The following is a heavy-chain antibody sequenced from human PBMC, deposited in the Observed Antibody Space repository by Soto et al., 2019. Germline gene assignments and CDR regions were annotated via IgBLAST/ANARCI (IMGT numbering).Heavy chain of an antibody. Sequence: SLRLSCAASGFTFSSYAMTWVRQAPGKGLEWVSVISGSGGSTYFADSVKGRFTISRDNSKNTLYLQMSSLRAEDTALYYCAKENDSSGYYPYYWGQGTLVTVSS. CDR1: GFTFSSYA. D-gene: IGHD3-22*01. CDR2: ISGSGGST. V-gene: IGHV3-23*01. J-gene: IGHJ4*02. CDR3: AKENDSSGYYPYY.